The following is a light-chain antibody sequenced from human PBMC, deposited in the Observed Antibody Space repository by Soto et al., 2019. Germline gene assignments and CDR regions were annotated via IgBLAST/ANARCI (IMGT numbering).Light chain of an antibody. V-gene: IGKV1-39*01. CDR1: QTINRF. CDR3: QQTYVLPWT. CDR2: TAT. Sequence: IQMTQSPSSLSASVGDRVTITCRASQTINRFLNWYQQNVGKAPKLLLSTATTLQSGVPSRFSGSASGTDFTLTISSLHPEDFAVYFCQQTYVLPWTFGQGTKVEI. J-gene: IGKJ1*01.